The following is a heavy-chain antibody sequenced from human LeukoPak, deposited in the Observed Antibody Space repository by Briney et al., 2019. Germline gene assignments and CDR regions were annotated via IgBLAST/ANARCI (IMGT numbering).Heavy chain of an antibody. Sequence: SQTLSLTCTVSGGSISSGSYYWSWIRQPAGKGLEWIGRIYISGSANYNPPLKSQVSISIDTSKNQFSLKLTSVTAADTAVYYCARDLFDWGYYYMDVWGKGTTVTISS. CDR2: IYISGSA. V-gene: IGHV4-61*02. CDR3: ARDLFDWGYYYMDV. D-gene: IGHD3-9*01. CDR1: GGSISSGSYY. J-gene: IGHJ6*03.